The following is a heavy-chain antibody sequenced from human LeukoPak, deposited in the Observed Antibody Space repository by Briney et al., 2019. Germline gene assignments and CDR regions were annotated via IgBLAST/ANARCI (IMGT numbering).Heavy chain of an antibody. D-gene: IGHD1-26*01. CDR1: GGSISSYY. Sequence: SETPSLTCTVSGGSISSYYWSWIRQPAGKGLEWIGRIYTSGSTNYNPSLKSRVTISVDKSKNQFSLKLSSVTAADTAVYYCARDGSGRYFNWFDPWGQGALVTVSS. CDR2: IYTSGST. CDR3: ARDGSGRYFNWFDP. J-gene: IGHJ5*02. V-gene: IGHV4-4*07.